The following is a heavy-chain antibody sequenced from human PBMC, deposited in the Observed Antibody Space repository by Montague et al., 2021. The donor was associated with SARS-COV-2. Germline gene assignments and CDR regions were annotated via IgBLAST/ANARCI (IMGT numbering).Heavy chain of an antibody. D-gene: IGHD6-19*01. Sequence: SETLSLTCSVSGDSISNHYWSWIRQPPGKGLEWFGTIYHSGSTYFNPSLKSRVTISVDTSKNQFSLNLSSVTAADTAVYYCAKVAGSHDTFDIWGRGTMVTVSS. V-gene: IGHV4-59*04. CDR1: GDSISNHY. CDR3: AKVAGSHDTFDI. J-gene: IGHJ3*02. CDR2: IYHSGST.